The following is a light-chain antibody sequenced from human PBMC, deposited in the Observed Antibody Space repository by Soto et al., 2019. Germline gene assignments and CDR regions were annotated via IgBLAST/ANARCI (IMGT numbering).Light chain of an antibody. CDR3: CSYAGGKPHLV. V-gene: IGLV2-23*01. CDR2: EGT. J-gene: IGLJ2*01. Sequence: QSALTQPASKSGSPGQSITISCSGPSTDVVIFNLVSRYQQHPGKVPKLVIYEGTKRPSGISNRFSGSNSGSTASRTISGFQGEDGADCFCCSYAGGKPHLVFGGGTKVTVL. CDR1: STDVVIFNL.